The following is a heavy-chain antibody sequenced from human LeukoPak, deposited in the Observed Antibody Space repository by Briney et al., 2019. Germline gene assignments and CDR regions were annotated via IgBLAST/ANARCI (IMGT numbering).Heavy chain of an antibody. CDR1: GFTFSRYG. V-gene: IGHV3-64D*09. CDR2: ISSSGGST. D-gene: IGHD5-12*01. J-gene: IGHJ6*02. Sequence: GGSLRLFCSASGFTFSRYGMNWVRQALGKGLEYVSTISSSGGSTYYAESVKRGFIISRDTSKNTLYLQMCSLIPEENAVYYCVTGGVDSKDGMDVWGQGTTVTVSS. CDR3: VTGGVDSKDGMDV.